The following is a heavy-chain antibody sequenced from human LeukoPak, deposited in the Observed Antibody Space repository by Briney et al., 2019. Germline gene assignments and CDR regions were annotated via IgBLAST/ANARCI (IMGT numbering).Heavy chain of an antibody. CDR3: ARDDGGGGDAFDI. Sequence: SETLSLTCTVSGVSISSYYWSWIRQPPGKGLEWIGYIYYSGSTNYNPSLKSRVTTSVDTSKNQFSLKLSSVTAAGTAVYYCARDDGGGGDAFDIWGQGTMVTVSS. CDR2: IYYSGST. D-gene: IGHD2-15*01. J-gene: IGHJ3*02. V-gene: IGHV4-59*01. CDR1: GVSISSYY.